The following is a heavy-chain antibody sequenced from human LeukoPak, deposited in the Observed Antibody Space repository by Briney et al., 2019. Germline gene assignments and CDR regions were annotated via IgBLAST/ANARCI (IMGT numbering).Heavy chain of an antibody. CDR3: ATDLGSLSWFDP. CDR1: GYTLTELS. D-gene: IGHD3-10*01. Sequence: ASVKVSCKVSGYTLTELSMHWVRQAPGKGLEWMGGFDPEDGETIYAQKFQGRVTMTEDTSTDTAYMELSSLRSEDTAVYYCATDLGSLSWFDPWGQGTLVTVSS. CDR2: FDPEDGET. J-gene: IGHJ5*02. V-gene: IGHV1-24*01.